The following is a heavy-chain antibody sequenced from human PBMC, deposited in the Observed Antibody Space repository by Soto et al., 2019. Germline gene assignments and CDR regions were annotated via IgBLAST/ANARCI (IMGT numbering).Heavy chain of an antibody. V-gene: IGHV4-34*01. CDR1: CGSFSGYY. CDR3: ARGLRGVAARTRWFDT. Sequence: SETLSLTCAVYCGSFSGYYWSWIRQPPGKGLEWIGEINHSGSTNYNPSLKSRVTISVDTSKNQFSLKLSSVTAADTAVYYCARGLRGVAARTRWFDTWGQGTVVTISS. D-gene: IGHD6-6*01. J-gene: IGHJ5*02. CDR2: INHSGST.